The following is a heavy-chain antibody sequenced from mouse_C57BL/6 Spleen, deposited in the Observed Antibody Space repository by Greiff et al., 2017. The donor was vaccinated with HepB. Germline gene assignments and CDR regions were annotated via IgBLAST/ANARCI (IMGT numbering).Heavy chain of an antibody. Sequence: VKLMESGAELVKPGASVKISCKASGYAFSSYWMNWVKQRPGKGLEWIGQIYPGDGDTNYNGKFKGKATLTADKSSSTAYMQLSSLTSEDSAVYFCASYYDYDRYYVMDYWGQGTSVTVSS. J-gene: IGHJ4*01. D-gene: IGHD2-4*01. V-gene: IGHV1-80*01. CDR1: GYAFSSYW. CDR2: IYPGDGDT. CDR3: ASYYDYDRYYVMDY.